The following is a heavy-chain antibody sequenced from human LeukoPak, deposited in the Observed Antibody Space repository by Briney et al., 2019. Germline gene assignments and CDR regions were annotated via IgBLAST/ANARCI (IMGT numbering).Heavy chain of an antibody. J-gene: IGHJ4*02. CDR2: ISYDGSNK. D-gene: IGHD3-22*01. Sequence: GGSLRLSCAASGFTFSSYGMHWVRQAPGKGLEWVAVISYDGSNKYYADSVKGRFTISRDNSKNTLYLQMNSLRAEDTAVYYCAIQGDSSGYYPDCWGQGTLVTVSS. V-gene: IGHV3-30*03. CDR1: GFTFSSYG. CDR3: AIQGDSSGYYPDC.